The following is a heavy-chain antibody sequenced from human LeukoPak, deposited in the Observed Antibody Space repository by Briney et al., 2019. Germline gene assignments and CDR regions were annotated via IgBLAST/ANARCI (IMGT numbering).Heavy chain of an antibody. Sequence: ASVKVSCKASGSTFTSYSITWVRQAPGQGLEWMGWISAYNGNTNYAQKFLGRVTMTTDTSTSTAYMKLRSLRSDDTAVYYCARSDAILGNWFDPWGQGTLVTVSS. CDR3: ARSDAILGNWFDP. CDR1: GSTFTSYS. CDR2: ISAYNGNT. V-gene: IGHV1-18*01. J-gene: IGHJ5*02. D-gene: IGHD3-16*01.